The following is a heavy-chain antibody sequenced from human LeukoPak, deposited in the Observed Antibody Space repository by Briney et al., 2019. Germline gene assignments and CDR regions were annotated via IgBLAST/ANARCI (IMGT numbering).Heavy chain of an antibody. CDR2: ISSSSSYI. CDR3: ARVGDSSSSLGIDYYYCYMDV. V-gene: IGHV3-21*01. CDR1: GFTFSSYS. Sequence: KPGGSLRLSCAASGFTFSSYSMNWVRQAPGKGLEWVSSISSSSSYIYYADSVKGRFTISRDNAKNSLYLQMNSLRAEDTAVYYCARVGDSSSSLGIDYYYCYMDVWGKGTTVTVSS. D-gene: IGHD6-6*01. J-gene: IGHJ6*03.